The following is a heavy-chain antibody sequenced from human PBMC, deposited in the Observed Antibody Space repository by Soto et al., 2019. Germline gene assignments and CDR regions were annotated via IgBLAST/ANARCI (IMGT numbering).Heavy chain of an antibody. CDR1: GFTFSSYA. V-gene: IGHV3-30-3*01. D-gene: IGHD1-26*01. Sequence: GGSLRLSCAASGFTFSSYAMHWVRQAPGKGLEWVAVISYDGSNKYYADSVKGRFTISRDNSKNTPYLQMNSLRAEDTAVYYCARGAKWELGYWGQGTLVTVSS. J-gene: IGHJ4*02. CDR2: ISYDGSNK. CDR3: ARGAKWELGY.